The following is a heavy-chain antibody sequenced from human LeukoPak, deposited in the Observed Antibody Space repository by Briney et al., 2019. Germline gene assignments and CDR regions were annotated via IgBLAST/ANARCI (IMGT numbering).Heavy chain of an antibody. CDR2: ISSSSLYI. CDR3: ARAGSGYTSPSDY. Sequence: GGSLRLSCAASGFTFSRYSMNWVRQAPGKGLEWVSSISSSSLYIYYGDSVKGRFTISRDNAKHSVYLQMNRLRAEDTAVYYCARAGSGYTSPSDYWGQGTLVTVSS. CDR1: GFTFSRYS. V-gene: IGHV3-21*01. D-gene: IGHD6-13*01. J-gene: IGHJ4*02.